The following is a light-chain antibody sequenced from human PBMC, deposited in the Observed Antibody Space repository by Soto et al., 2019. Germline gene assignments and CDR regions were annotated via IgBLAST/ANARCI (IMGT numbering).Light chain of an antibody. CDR2: GAS. V-gene: IGKV3-15*01. CDR1: QSVSSN. CDR3: QQYNNRPPVT. Sequence: EIVMTQSPATLSVSPGERVTLSCRASQSVSSNLAWYQQKPGQAPRLLIYGASTRATDVPARFSGSGSGTEYTLTVSSLRSEDFALYFCQQYNNRPPVTVGQGTKLEIK. J-gene: IGKJ2*01.